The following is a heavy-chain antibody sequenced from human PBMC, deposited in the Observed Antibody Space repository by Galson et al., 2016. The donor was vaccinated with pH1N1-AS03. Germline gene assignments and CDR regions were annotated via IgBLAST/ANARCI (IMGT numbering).Heavy chain of an antibody. J-gene: IGHJ4*02. D-gene: IGHD6-19*01. CDR3: ARRGPVAGVDY. V-gene: IGHV1-2*02. Sequence: SVKVSCKASGYTFSGYYIHWVRQAPGQGLEWMGWINVNSGATTYTQKSQGRVTMTRGTSISTAYMELNTLTAEDTAVYYCARRGPVAGVDYWGQGTLVTVSS. CDR2: INVNSGAT. CDR1: GYTFSGYY.